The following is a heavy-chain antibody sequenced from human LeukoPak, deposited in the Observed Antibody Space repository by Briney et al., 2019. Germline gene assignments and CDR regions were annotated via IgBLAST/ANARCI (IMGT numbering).Heavy chain of an antibody. V-gene: IGHV3-21*01. D-gene: IGHD1-26*01. CDR2: ITSSGTHI. CDR3: ARDPYSGNYGNDYYYYMDV. CDR1: GFTFSSFN. Sequence: GGSLRLSCAAPGFTFSSFNMNWVRQAPGKAMEWVSSITSSGTHIFYADSVRGRFTISRDNAKNSLYLQLDSLGPDYTAVYYCARDPYSGNYGNDYYYYMDVWGKGTTVTISS. J-gene: IGHJ6*03.